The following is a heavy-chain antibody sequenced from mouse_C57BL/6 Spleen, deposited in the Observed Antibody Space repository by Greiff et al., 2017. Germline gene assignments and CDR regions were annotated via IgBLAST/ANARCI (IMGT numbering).Heavy chain of an antibody. V-gene: IGHV14-2*01. CDR1: GFNIKDYY. Sequence: EVQLQQSGAELVKPGASVKLSCTASGFNIKDYYMHWVKQRTEQGLEWIGRIDPEDGETKYAPKFQGKATITADTSSNTAYLQRSSLTSEDTAVYYCASGPTVVAKGDYFDYWGQGTTLTVSS. D-gene: IGHD1-1*01. CDR2: IDPEDGET. J-gene: IGHJ2*01. CDR3: ASGPTVVAKGDYFDY.